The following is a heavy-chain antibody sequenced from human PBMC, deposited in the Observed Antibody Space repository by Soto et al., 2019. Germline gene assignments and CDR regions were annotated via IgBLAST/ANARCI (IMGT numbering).Heavy chain of an antibody. CDR2: IRSKPNNYAT. CDR1: GFPFNGSA. V-gene: IGHV3-73*02. Sequence: EVQLVESGGGLVHPGGSLKVSCAASGFPFNGSAMHWVRQASGKGLEWVGRIRSKPNNYATAYAASLKGRFTISRDDSKNTAYLQMNSLKTEDTAVYYCAGDFYYNMDVWGQGTTVTVSS. CDR3: AGDFYYNMDV. J-gene: IGHJ6*02.